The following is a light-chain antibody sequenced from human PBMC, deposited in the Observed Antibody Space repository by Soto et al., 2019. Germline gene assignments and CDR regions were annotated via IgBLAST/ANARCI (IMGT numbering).Light chain of an antibody. CDR2: SNRDGSH. CDR1: SGHSNYA. CDR3: QTWGTGIVI. Sequence: VLTQSPSASASLGASVKLTCTLSSGHSNYAIAWHQQQPEKGPRYLMKSNRDGSHSKGDGIPNRFSGSSSGAERYLTISSLQSEDEADYYCQTWGTGIVIFGGGTKLTVL. J-gene: IGLJ2*01. V-gene: IGLV4-69*01.